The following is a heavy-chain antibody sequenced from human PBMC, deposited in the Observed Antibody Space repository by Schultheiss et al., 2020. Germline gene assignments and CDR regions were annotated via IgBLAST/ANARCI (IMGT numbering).Heavy chain of an antibody. J-gene: IGHJ2*01. D-gene: IGHD3-22*01. V-gene: IGHV4-61*01. CDR2: IYYSGST. Sequence: SQTLSLTCTVSGGSVSSGSYYWSWIRQPPGKGLEWIGYIYYSGSTYYNPSLKSRVTISVDTSKNQFSLKLMSVTAADTAVYYCAGYSRSYWYFDLWGRGTLVTVSS. CDR3: AGYSRSYWYFDL. CDR1: GGSVSSGSYY.